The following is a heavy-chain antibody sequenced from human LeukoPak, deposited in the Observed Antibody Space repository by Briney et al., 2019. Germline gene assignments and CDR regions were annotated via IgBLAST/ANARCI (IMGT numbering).Heavy chain of an antibody. D-gene: IGHD2-15*01. CDR2: IWYDGSDK. J-gene: IGHJ6*02. V-gene: IGHV3-33*01. Sequence: GGSLRLSCAASGFTFNTCGMNWVRQAPGKGLEWVAIIWYDGSDKYYAESVKGRFTISRDNSKNTLYLQVNSLRAEDTAVYYCARVGCTGGSCLAYNYYAMDVWGQGTTVTVSS. CDR3: ARVGCTGGSCLAYNYYAMDV. CDR1: GFTFNTCG.